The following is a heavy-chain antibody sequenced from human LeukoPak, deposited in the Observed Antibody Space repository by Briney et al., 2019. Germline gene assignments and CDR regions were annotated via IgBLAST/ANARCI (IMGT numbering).Heavy chain of an antibody. CDR2: IYYSGST. J-gene: IGHJ3*02. Sequence: SWVRQPPGKGLEWIGYIYYSGSTYYNPSLKSRVTISVDTSKNQFSLKLSSVTAADTAVYYCARAPKGPSDAFDIWGQGTMVTVSS. V-gene: IGHV4-30-4*08. CDR3: ARAPKGPSDAFDI.